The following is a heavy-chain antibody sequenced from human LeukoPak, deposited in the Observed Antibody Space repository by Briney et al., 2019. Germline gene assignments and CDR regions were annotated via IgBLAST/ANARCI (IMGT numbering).Heavy chain of an antibody. CDR2: FTGRDAIT. V-gene: IGHV3-23*01. J-gene: IGHJ4*02. Sequence: GGSLRLSCAASGFPFSSHALAWVRQAPGKGLEWVSSFTGRDAITYYADSVKGRFTISRDDSQNTVFLQMNGLRPDDTGVYYCAKGSTNWGYYFDYWGQGALVTVSS. CDR3: AKGSTNWGYYFDY. D-gene: IGHD7-27*01. CDR1: GFPFSSHA.